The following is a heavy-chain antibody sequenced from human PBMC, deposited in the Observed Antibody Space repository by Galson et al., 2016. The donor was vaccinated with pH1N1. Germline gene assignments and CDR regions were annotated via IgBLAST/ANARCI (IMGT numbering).Heavy chain of an antibody. Sequence: LSLTCAVSGDSITSGYYWGWIRQAPGRGLEWIGSFYDSGSTTYYKSSLKSRVAISVDTSKNQFSLRLSSVTATDTALYYCARRGVFTSDAFHVWGQGTMVTVSS. J-gene: IGHJ3*01. CDR2: FYDSGSTT. CDR3: ARRGVFTSDAFHV. V-gene: IGHV4-38-2*01. CDR1: GDSITSGYY. D-gene: IGHD3-16*01.